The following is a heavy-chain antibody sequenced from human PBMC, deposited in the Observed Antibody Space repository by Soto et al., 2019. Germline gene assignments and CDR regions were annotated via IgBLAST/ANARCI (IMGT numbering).Heavy chain of an antibody. CDR3: ARGFCANPDCYYGLDV. V-gene: IGHV3-30*03. D-gene: IGHD2-8*01. CDR1: RFAFTSYG. J-gene: IGHJ6*02. Sequence: GGSLRLSCAASRFAFTSYGMHWLRQAPGKVLEWVAVMSNDGNNQFYADSVRGRLIISRDTSTNTLCLQMTSLRPADTSVYHCARGFCANPDCYYGLDVWGPGSLVTVSS. CDR2: MSNDGNNQ.